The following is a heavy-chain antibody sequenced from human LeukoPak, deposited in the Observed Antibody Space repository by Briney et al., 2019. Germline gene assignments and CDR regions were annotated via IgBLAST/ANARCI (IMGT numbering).Heavy chain of an antibody. CDR3: ARDLSSSWYSLAY. CDR1: GNTFDDYG. J-gene: IGHJ4*02. Sequence: GGSLRLSCTDSGNTFDDYGMTWVRQAPGKGLEWVSGINWDGGAYNYAASVKSRFTISRDNAKNSLYLEMNSLRVEDTAVYFCARDLSSSWYSLAYWGQGILVIVSS. D-gene: IGHD3-22*01. CDR2: INWDGGAY. V-gene: IGHV3-20*04.